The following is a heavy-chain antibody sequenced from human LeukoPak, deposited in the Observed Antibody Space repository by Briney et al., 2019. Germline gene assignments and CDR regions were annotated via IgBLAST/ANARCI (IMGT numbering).Heavy chain of an antibody. J-gene: IGHJ5*02. CDR2: ISYDGSNK. CDR1: GFTFSSYA. V-gene: IGHV3-30*04. CDR3: ARDSHITMVRGVIIIRPYEWFDP. Sequence: GGSLRLSCGASGFTFSSYAMHWVRQAPGKGLEWVAVISYDGSNKYYADSVKGRFTISRDNSKNTLYLQMNSLRAEDTAVYYCARDSHITMVRGVIIIRPYEWFDPWGQGTLVTVSS. D-gene: IGHD3-10*01.